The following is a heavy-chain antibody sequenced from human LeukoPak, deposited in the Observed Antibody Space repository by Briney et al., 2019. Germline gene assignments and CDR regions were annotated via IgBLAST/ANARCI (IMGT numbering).Heavy chain of an antibody. D-gene: IGHD3-22*01. CDR1: GYTFTGYY. Sequence: ASVKVSCTASGYTFTGYYMHWVRQAPGQGLEWMGWINPNSGGTNYAQKFQGRVTMTRDTSISTAYMELSRLRSDDTAVYYCAREPYYYDSSGYSYYFDYWGQGTLVTVSS. CDR2: INPNSGGT. V-gene: IGHV1-2*02. CDR3: AREPYYYDSSGYSYYFDY. J-gene: IGHJ4*02.